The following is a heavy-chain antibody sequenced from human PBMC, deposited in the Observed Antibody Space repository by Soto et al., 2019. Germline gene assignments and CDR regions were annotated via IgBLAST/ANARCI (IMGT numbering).Heavy chain of an antibody. CDR1: GGSISSSNW. D-gene: IGHD3-9*01. Sequence: PSETLSLTCAVFGGSISSSNWWRWVRQPPGKGLEWIGEIYHSGSTNYNPSLKSRVTISVDKSKNQFSLKLSSVTAADTAVYYCARVRLEYYDILTGDSWFDPWGQGTLVTVSS. CDR3: ARVRLEYYDILTGDSWFDP. CDR2: IYHSGST. V-gene: IGHV4-4*02. J-gene: IGHJ5*02.